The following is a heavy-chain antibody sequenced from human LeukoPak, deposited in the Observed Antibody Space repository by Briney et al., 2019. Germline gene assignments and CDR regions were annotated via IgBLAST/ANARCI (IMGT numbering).Heavy chain of an antibody. Sequence: GASVKVSCKASGYTFTGYYMHWVRQAPGQGLEWMGWINPNSGGTNYAQKFQGRVTMTRDTSISTGYSELSRLRSDDTAVYYCARVFGVVIDAFDIWGQGTMVTVSS. CDR3: ARVFGVVIDAFDI. CDR2: INPNSGGT. CDR1: GYTFTGYY. D-gene: IGHD3-3*01. V-gene: IGHV1-2*02. J-gene: IGHJ3*02.